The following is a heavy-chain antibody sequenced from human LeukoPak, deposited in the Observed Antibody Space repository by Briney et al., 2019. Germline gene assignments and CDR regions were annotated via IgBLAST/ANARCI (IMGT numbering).Heavy chain of an antibody. CDR1: VGTFISYA. CDR2: IIPIFGTA. J-gene: IGHJ5*02. V-gene: IGHV1-69*01. CDR3: ARAPRYYYDSSGYPMSFWFDP. D-gene: IGHD3-22*01. Sequence: ASVKVSFKASVGTFISYAISWVRQAPGQGLEWMGGIIPIFGTANYAQKFQGRVTITADESTSTAYMELSSLRSEDTAVYYCARAPRYYYDSSGYPMSFWFDPWGQGTLVTVSS.